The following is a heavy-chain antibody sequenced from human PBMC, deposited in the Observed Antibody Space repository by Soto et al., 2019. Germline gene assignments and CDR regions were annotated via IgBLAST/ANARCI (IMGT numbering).Heavy chain of an antibody. Sequence: SETLSLTCAVSGYSISSGYYWGWIRQPPGKGLEWIGSIYHSGTTYDNPSLKSRVSLSVDMSKNQFSLKLSSVTAADTAVYYCARLLYDSRGYYYFDYWGQGILVTVSS. J-gene: IGHJ4*02. CDR3: ARLLYDSRGYYYFDY. CDR2: IYHSGTT. D-gene: IGHD3-22*01. CDR1: GYSISSGYY. V-gene: IGHV4-38-2*01.